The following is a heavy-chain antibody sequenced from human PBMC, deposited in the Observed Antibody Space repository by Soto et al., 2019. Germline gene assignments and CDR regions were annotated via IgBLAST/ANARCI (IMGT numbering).Heavy chain of an antibody. CDR1: GGSMSSSSYY. CDR2: IYYSGST. J-gene: IGHJ6*03. V-gene: IGHV4-39*01. Sequence: SETLSLTCTVSGGSMSSSSYYWGWIRQPPGKGLEWIGSIYYSGSTYYNPSLKSRVTISVGTSKNQFSLKLSSVTAADTAVYYCARQRAYYYYYMDVWGKGTTVTVSS. CDR3: ARQRAYYYYYMDV.